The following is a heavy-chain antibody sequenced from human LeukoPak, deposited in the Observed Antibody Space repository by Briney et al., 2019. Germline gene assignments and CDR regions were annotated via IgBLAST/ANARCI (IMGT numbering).Heavy chain of an antibody. CDR3: ARVLGSQQLRYYFDY. J-gene: IGHJ4*02. CDR1: GGTFSSYA. Sequence: ASVKVSCKASGGTFSSYAISWVRQAPGQGLEWMGRIIPILGIANYAQKFQGRVTMTRDTSTSTVYMELSSLRSEDKAVYYCARVLGSQQLRYYFDYWGQGTLVTVSS. V-gene: IGHV1-69*04. D-gene: IGHD6-13*01. CDR2: IIPILGIA.